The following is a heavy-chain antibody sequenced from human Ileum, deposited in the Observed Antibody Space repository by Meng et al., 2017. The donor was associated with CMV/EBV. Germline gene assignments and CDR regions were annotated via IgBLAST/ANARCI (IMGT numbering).Heavy chain of an antibody. CDR2: IYYRGTT. D-gene: IGHD4-11*01. Sequence: RQDSGPGLGKPSETLSLTCTFSGGSISSSSYDWGWIRQPPGKRLEWIGSIYYRGTTYYNPSLKSRVTMSIDTSTNQFSLNLRSVTAADTAVYYCVRDKDNNYLLDWFDPWGQGTLVTVSS. CDR3: VRDKDNNYLLDWFDP. CDR1: GGSISSSSYD. V-gene: IGHV4-39*07. J-gene: IGHJ5*02.